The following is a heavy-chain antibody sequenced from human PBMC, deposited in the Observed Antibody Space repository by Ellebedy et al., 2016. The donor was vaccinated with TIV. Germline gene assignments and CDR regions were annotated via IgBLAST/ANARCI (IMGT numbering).Heavy chain of an antibody. CDR3: ARHPSVAGPGDV. CDR1: GFTVSNSY. Sequence: GGSLRLSCAASGFTVSNSYMNWVRQAPGKGLEWVGRSRNKANSYTTEYAASVKGRFTISRDESKNSVYLQMNSLKTEDTAVYYCARHPSVAGPGDVWGQGTTVTVSS. J-gene: IGHJ6*02. D-gene: IGHD6-19*01. CDR2: SRNKANSYTT. V-gene: IGHV3-72*01.